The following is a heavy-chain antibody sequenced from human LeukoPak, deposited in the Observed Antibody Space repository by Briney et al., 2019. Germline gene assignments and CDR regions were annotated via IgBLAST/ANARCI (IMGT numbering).Heavy chain of an antibody. D-gene: IGHD2-15*01. V-gene: IGHV1-2*02. CDR3: ARDPRINCSGGSCYSGYFDY. J-gene: IGHJ4*02. CDR2: INPNSGGT. CDR1: GYTFTGYY. Sequence: ASVKVSCKASGYTFTGYYMHWVRQALGQGLEWMGWINPNSGGTNYAQKFQGRVTMTRDTSISTAYMELGRLRSDDTAVYYCARDPRINCSGGSCYSGYFDYWGQGTLVTVSS.